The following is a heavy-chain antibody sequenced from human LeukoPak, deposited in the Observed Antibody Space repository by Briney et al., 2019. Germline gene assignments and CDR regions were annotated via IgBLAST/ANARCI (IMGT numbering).Heavy chain of an antibody. J-gene: IGHJ1*01. CDR1: GGSISSYY. CDR3: ARARGRWSYGYFQH. Sequence: SETLSLTCTVSGGSISSYYWSWIRQPAGKGLEWIGRIYTSGSTNYNPSLKSRVTISVDTSKNQFSLKLSSVTAADTAVYYCARARGRWSYGYFQHWGQGTLVTVSS. D-gene: IGHD2-15*01. CDR2: IYTSGST. V-gene: IGHV4-4*07.